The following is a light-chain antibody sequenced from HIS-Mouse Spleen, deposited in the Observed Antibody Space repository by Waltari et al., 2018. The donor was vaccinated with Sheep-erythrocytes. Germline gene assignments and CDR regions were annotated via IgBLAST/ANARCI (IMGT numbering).Light chain of an antibody. J-gene: IGLJ3*02. V-gene: IGLV2-23*01. Sequence: QSVLTQPASVSGSPGQSITISCTGTSSDVGSYNLVSWYQQHPGKAPKLMIYEGSKRPSGVSNRFSGSQSGNTASLTISGLQAEDEADYYCCSYAGSSTPWVFGGGTKLTVL. CDR3: CSYAGSSTPWV. CDR2: EGS. CDR1: SSDVGSYNL.